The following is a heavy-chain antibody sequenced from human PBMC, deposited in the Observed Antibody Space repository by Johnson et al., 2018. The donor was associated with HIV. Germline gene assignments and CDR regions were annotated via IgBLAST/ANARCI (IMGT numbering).Heavy chain of an antibody. Sequence: QVQLVESGGGVVQPGGSMRLSCAASGFTFSSYGMHWVRQAPGKGLEWVAFIRYAGSNKYYADAVKGRFTISRDNSKNTLYLQMSSLRAEDTAWYYCAKDQWEQTLNAFDIWGQGTMVTVSS. CDR1: GFTFSSYG. D-gene: IGHD1-26*01. J-gene: IGHJ3*02. CDR2: IRYAGSNK. CDR3: AKDQWEQTLNAFDI. V-gene: IGHV3-30*02.